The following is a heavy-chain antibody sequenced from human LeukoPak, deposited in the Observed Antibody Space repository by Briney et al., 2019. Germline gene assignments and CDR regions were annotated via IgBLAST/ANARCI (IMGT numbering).Heavy chain of an antibody. CDR2: INPNSGGT. J-gene: IGHJ4*02. CDR1: GYTFTGYY. CDR3: ARGNYYYDSSGYYDY. D-gene: IGHD3-22*01. Sequence: ASVKVSCKASGYTFTGYYMHWVRQAPGQGLEWMGWINPNSGGTNYAQKFQGRVTMTRDTSISTAYMELSRLRSDDTAVYYCARGNYYYDSSGYYDYWGQGTLVTVS. V-gene: IGHV1-2*02.